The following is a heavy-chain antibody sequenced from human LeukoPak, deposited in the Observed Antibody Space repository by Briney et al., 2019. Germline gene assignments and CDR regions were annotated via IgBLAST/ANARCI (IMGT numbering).Heavy chain of an antibody. D-gene: IGHD1-26*01. J-gene: IGHJ3*02. V-gene: IGHV3-30*18. CDR1: GFTFSSYG. CDR2: ISYDGSNK. CDR3: AKSAEWELELGDAFDI. Sequence: GGSLRLSCAASGFTFSSYGMHWVRQAPGKGLEWVAVISYDGSNKYYADSVKGRFTISRDNSKNTLYLQMNSLRAEDTAVYYCAKSAEWELELGDAFDIWGQGTMVTVSS.